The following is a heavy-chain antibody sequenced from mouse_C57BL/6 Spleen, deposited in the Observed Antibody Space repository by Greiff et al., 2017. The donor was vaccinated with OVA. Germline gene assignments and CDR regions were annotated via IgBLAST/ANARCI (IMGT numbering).Heavy chain of an antibody. CDR2: IYPGDGDT. J-gene: IGHJ2*01. CDR3: ASHYVNYRDYFDY. Sequence: VNLVESGAELVKPGASVTISCKASGYAFSSYWMNWVKQRPGKGLEGIGKIYPGDGDTNYNGKFKGKATLTADKSSSTAYMQLSTLTSEDSAVYFCASHYVNYRDYFDYWGQGTTLTVSS. D-gene: IGHD2-1*01. V-gene: IGHV1-80*01. CDR1: GYAFSSYW.